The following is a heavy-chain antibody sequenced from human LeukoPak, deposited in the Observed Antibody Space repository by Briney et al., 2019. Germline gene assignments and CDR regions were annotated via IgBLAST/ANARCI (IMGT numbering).Heavy chain of an antibody. CDR1: GGSISSYY. J-gene: IGHJ5*02. V-gene: IGHV4-59*01. CDR2: IYYSGST. D-gene: IGHD3-16*01. CDR3: ARAGTYYDYVWGPPHWFDP. Sequence: PSETLSLTCTVSGGSISSYYWSWIRQPPGKGLEWIGYIYYSGSTNYNHSLKSRVTISVDTSNNQFSLKLSSVPAADTAVYYCARAGTYYDYVWGPPHWFDPWGQGPLVTVSS.